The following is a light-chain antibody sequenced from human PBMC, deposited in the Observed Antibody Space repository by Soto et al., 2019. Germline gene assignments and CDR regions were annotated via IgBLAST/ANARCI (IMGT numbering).Light chain of an antibody. CDR3: QHYDDSFPLFT. CDR2: AAS. CDR1: QAVGSSY. Sequence: EIVLTQSPGTLSLSPGERATLSCGASQAVGSSYLAWYQQKPGQAPRLLIYAASIRASGIPDRFRGSGSGTDFTLTISRLEPEDFAVYYCQHYDDSFPLFTFGPGTKVDLK. V-gene: IGKV3-20*01. J-gene: IGKJ3*01.